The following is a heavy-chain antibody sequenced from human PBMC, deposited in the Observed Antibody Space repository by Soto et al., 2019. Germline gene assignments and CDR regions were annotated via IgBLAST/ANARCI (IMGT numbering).Heavy chain of an antibody. J-gene: IGHJ2*01. CDR3: VRAPVYSGSRVRYWYFDL. V-gene: IGHV4-31*03. D-gene: IGHD1-26*01. CDR1: GGSISSGGYY. Sequence: QVQLQESGPGLVKPSQTLSLTCTVSGGSISSGGYYWSWIRQHPGKGLEWIGYIYYSGSTYYNPSFKSGVTISLYTSKNEFSMKLSLVAAVDTAVYLCVRAPVYSGSRVRYWYFDLWGRRTLVTVSS. CDR2: IYYSGST.